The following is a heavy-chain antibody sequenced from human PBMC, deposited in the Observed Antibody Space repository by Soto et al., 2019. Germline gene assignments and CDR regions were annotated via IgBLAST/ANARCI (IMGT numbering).Heavy chain of an antibody. V-gene: IGHV4-59*01. D-gene: IGHD4-17*01. CDR3: ARVYGDYLDY. CDR2: IYYSGST. Sequence: FETLSLTCTVSGGSISSYYWSWIRQPPGKGLEWIGYIYYSGSTNYNPSLKSRVTISVDTSKNQFSLKLSSVAAADTAVYYCARVYGDYLDYWGQGTLVTVS. J-gene: IGHJ4*02. CDR1: GGSISSYY.